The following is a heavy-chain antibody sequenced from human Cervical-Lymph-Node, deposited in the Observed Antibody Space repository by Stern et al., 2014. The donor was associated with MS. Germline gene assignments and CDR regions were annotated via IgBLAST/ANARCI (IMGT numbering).Heavy chain of an antibody. CDR1: GYIFTTYA. Sequence: QVQLVQSGAEVKKPGASVKVSCQASGYIFTTYAIHWVRQAPGQNFEWLGWIDGGNGYTRYSQKFEARVTINTDTSANTAYMELSSLRSEDTAVYYCAREDISGSIILDFWGQGTLVAVSS. J-gene: IGHJ4*02. CDR2: IDGGNGYT. CDR3: AREDISGSIILDF. D-gene: IGHD3-3*02. V-gene: IGHV1-3*01.